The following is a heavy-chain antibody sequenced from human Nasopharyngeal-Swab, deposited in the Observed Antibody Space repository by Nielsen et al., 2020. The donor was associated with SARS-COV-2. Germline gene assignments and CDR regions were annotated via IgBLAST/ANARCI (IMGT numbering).Heavy chain of an antibody. J-gene: IGHJ6*02. CDR1: GYSFSAYY. V-gene: IGHV1-2*06. CDR2: INPNSGGT. CDR3: ARDGTSRGIASRPGLYYYPMDV. Sequence: ASVKVSCKASGYSFSAYYRHWVRQAPGQGLEWMGRINPNSGGTDYAQKFQGRVTMTRDTSIRTAYMDLSSLRSDDTAMYYCARDGTSRGIASRPGLYYYPMDVWGQGTTVTVSS. D-gene: IGHD6-6*01.